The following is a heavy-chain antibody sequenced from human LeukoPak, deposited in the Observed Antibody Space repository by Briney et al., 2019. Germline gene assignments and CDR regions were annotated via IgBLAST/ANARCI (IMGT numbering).Heavy chain of an antibody. CDR1: GGSISSSSYC. D-gene: IGHD3-9*01. J-gene: IGHJ4*02. Sequence: SETLSLTCTVSGGSISSSSYCWGWIRQPPGKGLEWIGYIYYSGSTYYNPSLKSRVTISVDTSKNQFSLKLSSVTAADTAVYYCARALGNDILTLDYWGQGTLVTVSS. CDR2: IYYSGST. V-gene: IGHV4-30-4*08. CDR3: ARALGNDILTLDY.